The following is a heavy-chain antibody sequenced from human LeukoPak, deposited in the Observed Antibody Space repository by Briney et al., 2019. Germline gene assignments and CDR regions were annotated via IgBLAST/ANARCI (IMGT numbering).Heavy chain of an antibody. V-gene: IGHV4-59*01. CDR1: GGSISSYY. Sequence: SETLSLTCTVSGGSISSYYWSWIRQPPGKGLEWIGYIYYSGSTNYNPSLKSRVTISVDTSKNQFSLKLSSVTAADTAVYYCARESAYYYDSSGSYFDYWGQGTLVTVSS. D-gene: IGHD3-22*01. J-gene: IGHJ4*02. CDR3: ARESAYYYDSSGSYFDY. CDR2: IYYSGST.